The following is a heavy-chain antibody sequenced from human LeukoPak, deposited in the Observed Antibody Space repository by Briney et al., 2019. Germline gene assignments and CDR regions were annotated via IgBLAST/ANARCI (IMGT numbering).Heavy chain of an antibody. Sequence: SETLSLTCAVYGGSFSGYYWSWIRQPPGKGLEGIGEINHSGSTNYNPSLKSRVTISVDTSKNQFSLKLSSVTAADTAVYYCARGLGRWYSGSYYGYWGQGTLVTVSS. CDR2: INHSGST. CDR1: GGSFSGYY. D-gene: IGHD1-26*01. V-gene: IGHV4-34*01. J-gene: IGHJ4*02. CDR3: ARGLGRWYSGSYYGY.